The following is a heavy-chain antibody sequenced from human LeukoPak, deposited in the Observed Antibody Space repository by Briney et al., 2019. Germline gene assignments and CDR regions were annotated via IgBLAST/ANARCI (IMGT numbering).Heavy chain of an antibody. CDR3: ARHYCTGGPCYLDY. CDR2: IYYSGTT. Sequence: SETLSLTCTVSGGSISSNSYYWGWIRQPPGKGLEWIGTIYYSGTTYSNPSLKSRVTISVDTSKNQFSLKLSSVTAADTAVYYCARHYCTGGPCYLDYWGQGTLVTSSS. J-gene: IGHJ4*02. D-gene: IGHD2-8*02. V-gene: IGHV4-39*01. CDR1: GGSISSNSYY.